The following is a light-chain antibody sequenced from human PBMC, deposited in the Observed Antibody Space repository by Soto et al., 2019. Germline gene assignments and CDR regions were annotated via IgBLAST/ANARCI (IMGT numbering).Light chain of an antibody. CDR2: GAS. J-gene: IGKJ4*01. CDR1: QSVSSSY. V-gene: IGKV3-20*01. CDR3: QQYGSSPLT. Sequence: EIVLTQSPGTLSLSPGERATLSCRASQSVSSSYLAWYQQKPGQAPRLLLYGASSRATGIPDRFSGSGSGTDFTLTISRLGPEDFAVYYCQQYGSSPLTFGGGTKVEIK.